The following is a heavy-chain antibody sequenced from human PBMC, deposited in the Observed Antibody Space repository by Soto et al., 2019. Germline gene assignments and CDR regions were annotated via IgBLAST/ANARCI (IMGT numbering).Heavy chain of an antibody. D-gene: IGHD4-17*01. J-gene: IGHJ4*02. CDR1: GGSISSGGYS. V-gene: IGHV4-30-2*01. Sequence: QLQLQESGSGLVKPSQTLSLTCAVSGGSISSGGYSWSWIRQPPGKGLEWIGYIYHSGSTYYNPSLRSRVAISVDRSKNQFSLKLSSVTAADTAVYYCARGGYLGLNDYGDRAGFDYWGQGTLVTVSS. CDR2: IYHSGST. CDR3: ARGGYLGLNDYGDRAGFDY.